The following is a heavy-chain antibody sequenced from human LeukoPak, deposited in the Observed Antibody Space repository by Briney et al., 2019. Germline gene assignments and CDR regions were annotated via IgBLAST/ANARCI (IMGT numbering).Heavy chain of an antibody. Sequence: GGSLRLSCAASGFTFSSYAMYWVRQAPGKGLEWVAVISYDGSNKYYADSVKGRFTISRDNSKNTLYLQMNSLRAEDTAVYYCARDVHSSSWPDYWGQGTLVTVSS. CDR1: GFTFSSYA. CDR2: ISYDGSNK. V-gene: IGHV3-30-3*01. D-gene: IGHD6-13*01. CDR3: ARDVHSSSWPDY. J-gene: IGHJ4*02.